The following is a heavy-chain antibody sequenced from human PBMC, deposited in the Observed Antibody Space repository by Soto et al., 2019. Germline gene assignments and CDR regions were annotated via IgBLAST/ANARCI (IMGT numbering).Heavy chain of an antibody. J-gene: IGHJ6*02. Sequence: QVPLVESGGGVVQPGRSLRLSCAASGFTFSTYGMHWVRQAPGKGLEWVAVIWYDGSNKYYADSVKGRFTVSRDDSKNTRYLQMHSLRAEDTAVYHCARDTAAGRLSFLEYYYGMDVWGQGTTVTVSS. V-gene: IGHV3-33*01. CDR2: IWYDGSNK. CDR1: GFTFSTYG. D-gene: IGHD6-13*01. CDR3: ARDTAAGRLSFLEYYYGMDV.